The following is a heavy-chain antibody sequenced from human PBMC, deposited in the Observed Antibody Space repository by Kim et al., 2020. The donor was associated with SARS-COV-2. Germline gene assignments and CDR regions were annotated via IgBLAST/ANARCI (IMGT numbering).Heavy chain of an antibody. CDR2: INESGST. Sequence: SETLSLTCAVYGGSFSDFWSWIRQSPGRGLEWIGEINESGSTNYNSSLKSRVSMSVDTSKSQFSLRLTSVTAADTAVYYCARAAFIMVRGVTITQRVGFDVWGQGTTVVVSS. D-gene: IGHD3-10*01. CDR3: ARAAFIMVRGVTITQRVGFDV. J-gene: IGHJ6*02. V-gene: IGHV4-34*01. CDR1: GGSFSDF.